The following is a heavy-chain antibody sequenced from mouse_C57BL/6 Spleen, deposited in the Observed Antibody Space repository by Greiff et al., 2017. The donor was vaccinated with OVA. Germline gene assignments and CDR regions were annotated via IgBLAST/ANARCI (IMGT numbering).Heavy chain of an antibody. CDR2: IYPLIFNT. J-gene: IGHJ4*01. V-gene: IGHV1-84*01. Sequence: HLHPSLPSLFNPFSSFNISFTSSFYTFTSYYINFFHHSPLHLLYFILFIYPLIFNTNYNEKFNCKATLTVDTSSSTAYMQLSSLTSEDSAVYFCARFDYGSSYAMDYWGQGTSVTVSS. D-gene: IGHD1-1*01. CDR1: FYTFTSYY. CDR3: ARFDYGSSYAMDY.